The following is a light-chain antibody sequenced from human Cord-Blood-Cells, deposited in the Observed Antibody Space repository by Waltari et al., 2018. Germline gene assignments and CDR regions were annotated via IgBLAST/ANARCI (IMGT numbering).Light chain of an antibody. CDR3: QTWGTGIHV. Sequence: QLVLTQSPSASDSLGASVKLTCTLSSGHSSYAIAWHHQQPEKGPRYLMKLNSDGSHSKGDGIPDRFSGSSSGAGRYLAISSLQSEDEADYYCQTWGTGIHVFGTGTKVTVL. V-gene: IGLV4-69*01. CDR2: LNSDGSH. J-gene: IGLJ1*01. CDR1: SGHSSYA.